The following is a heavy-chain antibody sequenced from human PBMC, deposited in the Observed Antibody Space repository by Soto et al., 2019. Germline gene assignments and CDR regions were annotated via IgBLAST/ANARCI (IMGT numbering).Heavy chain of an antibody. CDR1: GGSISSGGYY. V-gene: IGHV4-31*03. D-gene: IGHD5-18*01. CDR3: ARGRYSYAEPAREGIDY. CDR2: IYYSGNT. J-gene: IGHJ4*02. Sequence: PSETLSLTCTVSGGSISSGGYYWSWIRQHLGKGLEWIGYIYYSGNTYYNPSLKSRVTISVDTSKNQFSLKLNSVTAADTAVYYCARGRYSYAEPAREGIDYWGQATLVTVSS.